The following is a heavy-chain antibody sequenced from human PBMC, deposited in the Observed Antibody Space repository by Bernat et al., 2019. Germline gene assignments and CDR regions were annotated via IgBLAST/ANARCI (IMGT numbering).Heavy chain of an antibody. CDR1: GYTFTGYY. CDR3: ARGPINIGYSSSSIRYFDL. CDR2: INPNSGGT. D-gene: IGHD6-6*01. J-gene: IGHJ2*01. V-gene: IGHV1-2*02. Sequence: QVQLVQSGVEVKKPGASVKVSCKASGYTFTGYYMHWVRQAPGQGLEWMGWINPNSGGTNYAQKFQGRVTMTRDTSISTAYMELSRLTSDDTAVYYCARGPINIGYSSSSIRYFDLWGRGTLVTVSS.